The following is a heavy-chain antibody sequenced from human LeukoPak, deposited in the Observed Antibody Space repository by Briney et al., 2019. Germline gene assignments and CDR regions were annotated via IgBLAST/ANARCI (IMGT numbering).Heavy chain of an antibody. D-gene: IGHD2-2*01. CDR1: GFTFSSYA. Sequence: GGSLRLSCAASGFTFSSYAMHWVRQAPGKGLEWVAVISYDGSNKYYADSVKGRFTISRDNSKNTLYLQMNSLRAEDTAVYYCARDQSSSYWGQGTLVTVSS. CDR2: ISYDGSNK. V-gene: IGHV3-30-3*01. J-gene: IGHJ4*02. CDR3: ARDQSSSY.